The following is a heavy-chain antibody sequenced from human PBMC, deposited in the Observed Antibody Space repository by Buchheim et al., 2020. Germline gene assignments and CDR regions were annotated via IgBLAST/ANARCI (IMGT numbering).Heavy chain of an antibody. CDR1: GFTFSSYA. V-gene: IGHV3-23*01. Sequence: EVQLLESGGGLVQPGGSLRLSCAASGFTFSSYAMTWVRQAPGKGLEWVSVVSGGGGSTYYADSVKGRFTISRDNSKNTLYLQMNSLRAEDTALYYGAKDRYWTPPRGYFDRWGRGTL. J-gene: IGHJ2*01. D-gene: IGHD1-1*01. CDR2: VSGGGGST. CDR3: AKDRYWTPPRGYFDR.